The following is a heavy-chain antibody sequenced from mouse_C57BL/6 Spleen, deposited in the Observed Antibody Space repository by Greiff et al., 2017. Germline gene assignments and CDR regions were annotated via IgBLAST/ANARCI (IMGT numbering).Heavy chain of an antibody. J-gene: IGHJ4*01. CDR2: INPSTGGT. Sequence: VHVKQSGPELVKPGASVKISCKASGYSFTGYYMNWVKQSPEKSLEWIGEINPSTGGTTYNQKFKAKATLTVDKSSSTAYMQLKSLTSEDAAVYYCARTVVDPYYAMDYWGQGTSVTVSS. D-gene: IGHD1-1*01. CDR1: GYSFTGYY. CDR3: ARTVVDPYYAMDY. V-gene: IGHV1-42*01.